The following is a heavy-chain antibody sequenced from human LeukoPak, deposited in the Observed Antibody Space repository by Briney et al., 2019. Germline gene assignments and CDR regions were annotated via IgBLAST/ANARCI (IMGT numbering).Heavy chain of an antibody. J-gene: IGHJ6*03. CDR1: GYTFTSYG. Sequence: ASVKVSCKASGYTFTSYGISWVRQAPGQGLEWMGWISAYNGNTNYAQKLQGRVTMTTDTSTSTAYMELSSLRSEDTAVYYCARVYYDFWSGYYRVRGKDYYYYMDVWGKGTTVTVSS. V-gene: IGHV1-18*01. CDR3: ARVYYDFWSGYYRVRGKDYYYYMDV. D-gene: IGHD3-3*01. CDR2: ISAYNGNT.